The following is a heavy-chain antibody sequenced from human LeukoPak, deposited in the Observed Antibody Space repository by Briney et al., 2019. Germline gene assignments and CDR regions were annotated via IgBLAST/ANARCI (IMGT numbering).Heavy chain of an antibody. CDR3: AREGDTAMVSFDY. Sequence: ASVKVSCKASGYTFTGYYMHWVRQAPGQGLEWMGRINPNSGGTNYAQKFQGRVTMTRDTSISTAYMELSRLRSDDTAVYYCAREGDTAMVSFDYWGQGTLVTVSP. D-gene: IGHD5-18*01. CDR1: GYTFTGYY. J-gene: IGHJ4*02. V-gene: IGHV1-2*06. CDR2: INPNSGGT.